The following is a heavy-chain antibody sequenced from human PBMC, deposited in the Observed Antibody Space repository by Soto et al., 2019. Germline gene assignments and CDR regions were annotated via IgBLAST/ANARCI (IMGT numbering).Heavy chain of an antibody. CDR3: ARDFRRWLQLHGMDV. D-gene: IGHD5-12*01. CDR1: GFTFSSYS. V-gene: IGHV3-21*01. J-gene: IGHJ6*02. Sequence: PGGSLRLSCAASGFTFSSYSMNWVRQAPGKGLEWVSSISSSSSYIYYADSVKGRFTISRDNAKNSLYLQMNSLRAEDTAVYYCARDFRRWLQLHGMDVWGQGTTVTVSS. CDR2: ISSSSSYI.